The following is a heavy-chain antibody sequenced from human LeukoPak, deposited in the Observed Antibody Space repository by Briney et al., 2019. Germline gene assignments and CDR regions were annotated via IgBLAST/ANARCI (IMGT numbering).Heavy chain of an antibody. V-gene: IGHV3-23*01. J-gene: IGHJ6*03. Sequence: GGTLRLSCAASGFTFSSYGMSWVRQAPGKGLEWVSAISGSGGSTYYADSVKGRFTISRDNSKNTLYLQMNSLRAEDTAVYYCAKDPSPTMVRGVIISLYYYYMDVWGKGTTVTISS. CDR2: ISGSGGST. D-gene: IGHD3-10*01. CDR1: GFTFSSYG. CDR3: AKDPSPTMVRGVIISLYYYYMDV.